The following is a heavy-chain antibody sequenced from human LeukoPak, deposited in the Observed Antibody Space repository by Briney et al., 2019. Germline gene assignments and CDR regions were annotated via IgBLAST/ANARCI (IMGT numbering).Heavy chain of an antibody. CDR1: GGSISSGGYY. D-gene: IGHD6-6*01. CDR2: IYYSGST. V-gene: IGHV4-31*03. Sequence: SETLSLTCTVSGGSISSGGYYWSWIRQHPGKGLEWIGYIYYSGSTYYNPSLKSRVTISVDTSKNQFSLKLSSVTAADTAVYYCAREYSRSAGAFDYWGQGTLVTVSS. J-gene: IGHJ4*02. CDR3: AREYSRSAGAFDY.